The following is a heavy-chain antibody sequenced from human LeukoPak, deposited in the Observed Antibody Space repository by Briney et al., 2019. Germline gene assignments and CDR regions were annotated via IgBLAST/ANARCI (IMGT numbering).Heavy chain of an antibody. CDR1: RFSFSKYA. CDR3: ASLPDV. Sequence: RGSLRLSCAGSRFSFSKYAMSWVRQAPGKGLEWVSVINDSGTSKHYADSVKGRFTISRDNSKNTMYLQVSSLRADDTAIYYCASLPDVWGQGTTVTVSS. V-gene: IGHV3-23*01. J-gene: IGHJ6*02. CDR2: INDSGTSK.